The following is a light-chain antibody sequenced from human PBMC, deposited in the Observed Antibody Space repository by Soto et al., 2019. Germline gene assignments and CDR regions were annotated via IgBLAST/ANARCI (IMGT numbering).Light chain of an antibody. CDR2: AAS. Sequence: DIQMTQSPSSLSASVGYRVTITCRASHSISSYLNWYQQKPGKAPKLLSYAASSLRYGVPSRFRGSESGTEFTLTISSLQPEDFATYFCQQSYTTPWTFGQGTKVDIK. J-gene: IGKJ1*01. CDR1: HSISSY. V-gene: IGKV1-39*01. CDR3: QQSYTTPWT.